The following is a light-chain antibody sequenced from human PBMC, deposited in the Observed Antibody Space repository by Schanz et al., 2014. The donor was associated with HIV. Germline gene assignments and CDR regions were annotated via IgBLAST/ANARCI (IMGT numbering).Light chain of an antibody. CDR2: GNN. CDR1: TSNIGAGYD. Sequence: QSVLTQPPSVSGAPGQRVSISCTGNTSNIGAGYDVHWYLQLPGSAPKLLIYGNNNRPSGVPDRFSGSKSGTSASLAITGLQAEDEADYYCQSYDSSLSGSYVFGTGTKLTVL. J-gene: IGLJ1*01. V-gene: IGLV1-40*01. CDR3: QSYDSSLSGSYV.